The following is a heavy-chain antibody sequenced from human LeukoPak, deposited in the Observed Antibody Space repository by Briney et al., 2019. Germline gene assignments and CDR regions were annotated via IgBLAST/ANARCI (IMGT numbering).Heavy chain of an antibody. J-gene: IGHJ6*02. V-gene: IGHV1-2*02. CDR3: ARDFEYSSSPPQYGMDV. Sequence: ASVKVSCKASGYTFTGYYMHWVRQAPGQGLEWMGWINPNSGGTNYAQKFQGRVTMTRDTSISTAYMELSRLRSDDTAVYYCARDFEYSSSPPQYGMDVWGQGTTVTVSS. D-gene: IGHD6-6*01. CDR2: INPNSGGT. CDR1: GYTFTGYY.